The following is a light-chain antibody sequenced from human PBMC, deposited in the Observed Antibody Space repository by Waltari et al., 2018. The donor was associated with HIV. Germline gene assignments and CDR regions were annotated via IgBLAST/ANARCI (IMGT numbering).Light chain of an antibody. V-gene: IGLV2-23*02. J-gene: IGLJ2*01. Sequence: QSALTQPASVSGSPGQSITISCTGTSNNIGNYNLVSWYQHHPVKAPQLIIYEVTKRPSGISVRFSGSKFGNTASLTITGLQAEDEADYYCQSYDSSLRASVFGGGTKLTVL. CDR2: EVT. CDR3: QSYDSSLRASV. CDR1: SNNIGNYNL.